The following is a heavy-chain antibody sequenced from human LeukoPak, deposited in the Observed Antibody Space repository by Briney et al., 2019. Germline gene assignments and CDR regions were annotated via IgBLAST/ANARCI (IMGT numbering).Heavy chain of an antibody. V-gene: IGHV3-23*01. CDR1: GLTFNNYA. CDR2: ITGSGRTT. J-gene: IGHJ5*02. Sequence: GGSLRLSCAASGLTFNNYAMSWVRQAPGKGLEWVSGITGSGRTTYYADSVKGRFTISRDNSMKTLDLQMDSLRADDTAVYYCARDVRGGNFDLWGQGTPVTVSS. D-gene: IGHD2-15*01. CDR3: ARDVRGGNFDL.